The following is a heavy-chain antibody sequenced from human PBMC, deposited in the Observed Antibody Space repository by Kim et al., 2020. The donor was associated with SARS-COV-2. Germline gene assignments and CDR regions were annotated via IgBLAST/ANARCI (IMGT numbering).Heavy chain of an antibody. D-gene: IGHD3-22*01. J-gene: IGHJ3*02. Sequence: NYNPSLKSRVTISVDTSKNQFSLKLSSVTAADTAVYYCARTRPRIAAFDIWGQGTMVTVSS. CDR3: ARTRPRIAAFDI. V-gene: IGHV4-34*01.